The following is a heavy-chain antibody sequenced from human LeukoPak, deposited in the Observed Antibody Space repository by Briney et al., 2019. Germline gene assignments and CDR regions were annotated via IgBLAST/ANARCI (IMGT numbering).Heavy chain of an antibody. V-gene: IGHV4-30-2*01. CDR1: GGSISSGGYS. D-gene: IGHD3-22*01. CDR2: IYHSGST. J-gene: IGHJ4*02. CDR3: ARGTYYYDSSGYYFDH. Sequence: SETLSLTCAVSGGSISSGGYSWSWIRQPPGKGLEWIGYIYHSGSTYYNPSLKSRVTISVDRSKNQFSLKLSSVTAADTAVYYCARGTYYYDSSGYYFDHWGQGTLVTVSS.